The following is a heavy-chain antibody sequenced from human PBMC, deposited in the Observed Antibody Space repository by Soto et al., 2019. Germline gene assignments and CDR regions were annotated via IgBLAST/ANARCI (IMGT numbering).Heavy chain of an antibody. CDR1: GYTFTSYD. V-gene: IGHV1-8*01. Sequence: QVQLVQSGAEVKKPGASVKVSCKASGYTFTSYDINWVRQATGQGLEWMGWMNPNSANTGYAQKFQGRVTITRNTXXXXXXXXXXXXXXXXXXXXXXXREGVRGMDVWGQGTTVTVS. CDR2: MNPNSANT. CDR3: XREGVRGMDV. D-gene: IGHD3-16*01. J-gene: IGHJ6*02.